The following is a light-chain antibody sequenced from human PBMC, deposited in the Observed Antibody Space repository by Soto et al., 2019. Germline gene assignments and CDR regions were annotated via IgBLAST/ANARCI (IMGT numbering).Light chain of an antibody. Sequence: QSALTQPASVSGSPGQSITISCTGTPSDVGSHNFVSWYQQLPGKAPNLLIYEVTNRPSGTSNRFSGSKSGNTASLTISGLQAEDEADYYCSSFTNSILVFGGGTKLTVL. V-gene: IGLV2-14*01. CDR1: PSDVGSHNF. J-gene: IGLJ3*02. CDR3: SSFTNSILV. CDR2: EVT.